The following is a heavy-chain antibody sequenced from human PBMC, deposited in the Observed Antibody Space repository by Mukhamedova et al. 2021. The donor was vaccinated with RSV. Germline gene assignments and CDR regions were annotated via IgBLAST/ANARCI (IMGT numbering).Heavy chain of an antibody. V-gene: IGHV3-33*01. CDR2: TWFDGSNK. CDR3: ARGAQLWLRRDVDY. J-gene: IGHJ4*02. D-gene: IGHD5-18*01. Sequence: VRQAPGKGLEWVAFTWFDGSNKYYADSVKGRFTISRDNSKNTLYLQMNSLRAEDTAVYYCARGAQLWLRRDVDYWGQGTPATASS.